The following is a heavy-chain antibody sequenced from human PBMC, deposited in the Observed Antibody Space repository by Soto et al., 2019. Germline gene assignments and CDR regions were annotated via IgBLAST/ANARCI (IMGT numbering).Heavy chain of an antibody. D-gene: IGHD6-19*01. Sequence: GGSLRLSCVASGFTFSTYGIHWVRQAPGKGLEWVGVISSDGKTTYYADSLKGRFTISRDNSKNTLCLQMDSLRLEDTAFYYCAKEIAVAGDLDYWGHGTLVTVSS. J-gene: IGHJ4*01. CDR3: AKEIAVAGDLDY. CDR1: GFTFSTYG. CDR2: ISSDGKTT. V-gene: IGHV3-30*18.